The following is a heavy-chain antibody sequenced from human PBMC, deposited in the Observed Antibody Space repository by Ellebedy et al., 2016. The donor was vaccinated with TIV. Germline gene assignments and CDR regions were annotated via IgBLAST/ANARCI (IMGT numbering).Heavy chain of an antibody. V-gene: IGHV4-38-2*02. J-gene: IGHJ4*02. D-gene: IGHD4-23*01. CDR1: GSSISSGYY. Sequence: MPSETLSLTCSVSGSSISSGYYWRWIRQPPGRGLEWIGSMFHSGSTYYSPSLKSRVTISVDTSKNQLPMRLSSVTAADTAVYYCARDGAGRWDYWGPGTLVTVSS. CDR2: MFHSGST. CDR3: ARDGAGRWDY.